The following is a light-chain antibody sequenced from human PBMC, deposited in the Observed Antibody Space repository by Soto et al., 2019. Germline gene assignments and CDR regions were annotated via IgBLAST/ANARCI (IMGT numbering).Light chain of an antibody. Sequence: DIQMTQSPSTLSASVGDRVTITCRASRSISSWLAWYQQKPGKAPKLLIYDVSTLESGVPSRFSGSASGTEFTLTISSLQPDDFATYYCQQYITYQYTFGQGTKVDIK. CDR2: DVS. CDR3: QQYITYQYT. CDR1: RSISSW. V-gene: IGKV1-5*01. J-gene: IGKJ2*01.